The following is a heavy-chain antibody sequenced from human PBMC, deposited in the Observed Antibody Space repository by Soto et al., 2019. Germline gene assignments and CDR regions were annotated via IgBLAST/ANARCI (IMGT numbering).Heavy chain of an antibody. J-gene: IGHJ5*02. CDR2: INHSGST. CDR1: GGSFSGYY. CDR3: ARGPVTIFGVARGWFDP. V-gene: IGHV4-34*01. Sequence: PSETLSLTCAVYGGSFSGYYWSWIRQPPGKGLEWIGEINHSGSTNYNPSLKSRVTISVDTSKNQFSLKLSSVTAADTAVYYCARGPVTIFGVARGWFDPWGQGTMVTVSA. D-gene: IGHD3-3*01.